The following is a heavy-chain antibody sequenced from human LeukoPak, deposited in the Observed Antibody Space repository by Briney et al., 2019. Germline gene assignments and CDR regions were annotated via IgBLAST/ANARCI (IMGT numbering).Heavy chain of an antibody. Sequence: GGSLRASCAASGFILSTHGMHWVRQAPGKGLEWVAGMWYDGSREDYADSVKGRFTISRDMSKNTLNLQMNSLRVEDTAMFYCARDLSFGSLDFRGQGTLLTASS. V-gene: IGHV3-33*01. CDR1: GFILSTHG. D-gene: IGHD1-26*01. J-gene: IGHJ4*02. CDR3: ARDLSFGSLDF. CDR2: MWYDGSRE.